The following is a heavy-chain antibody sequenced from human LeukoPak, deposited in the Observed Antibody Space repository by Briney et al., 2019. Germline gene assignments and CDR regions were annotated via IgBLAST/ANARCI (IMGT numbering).Heavy chain of an antibody. J-gene: IGHJ4*02. CDR3: AKARGRDGYNFRLNFDY. Sequence: GGSLRLSCAASGFTLSSYSMNWVRQAPGKGLEWVSAISGSGGSTYYADSVKGRFTISRDNSKNTLYLQMNSLRAEDTAVYYCAKARGRDGYNFRLNFDYWGQGTLVTVSS. CDR2: ISGSGGST. V-gene: IGHV3-23*01. D-gene: IGHD5-24*01. CDR1: GFTLSSYS.